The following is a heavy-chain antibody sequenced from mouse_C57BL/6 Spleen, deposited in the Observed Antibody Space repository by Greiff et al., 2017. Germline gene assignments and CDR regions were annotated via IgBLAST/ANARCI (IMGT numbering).Heavy chain of an antibody. J-gene: IGHJ1*03. V-gene: IGHV1-82*01. D-gene: IGHD1-1*01. CDR2: IYPGDGDT. CDR1: GYAFSTSW. Sequence: VQLQESGPELVKPGASVKISCKASGYAFSTSWMNWVKQRPGKGLEWIGRIYPGDGDTNYNGKFKGKATLTADKSYSTAYMQLSSLTSEDSAVYFCARTYYYGSPYWYFDVWGTGTTVTVSS. CDR3: ARTYYYGSPYWYFDV.